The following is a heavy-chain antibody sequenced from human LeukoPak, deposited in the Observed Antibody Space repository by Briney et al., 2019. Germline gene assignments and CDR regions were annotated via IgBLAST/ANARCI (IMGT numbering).Heavy chain of an antibody. D-gene: IGHD3-10*01. CDR2: INHSGST. Sequence: SSETLSLTCAVYGGSFSGYYWSWLRQPPGKGLEWIGEINHSGSTNYNPSLKSRVTISVDTSKNQFSLKLSSVTAADTAVYYCARGRSSMVRGYYYYYMDVWGKGTTVTISS. CDR1: GGSFSGYY. V-gene: IGHV4-34*01. CDR3: ARGRSSMVRGYYYYYMDV. J-gene: IGHJ6*03.